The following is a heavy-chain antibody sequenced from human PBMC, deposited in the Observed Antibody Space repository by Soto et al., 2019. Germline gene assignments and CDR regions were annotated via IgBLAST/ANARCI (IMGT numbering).Heavy chain of an antibody. D-gene: IGHD2-21*02. Sequence: QITLKESGPTLVKPTQTLTLTCTFSAFSLSTGGVGVGWIRQPPGKALEWLALIYWDDDKRYSPSLRSRLTITKDTSKKQVVLTMTNRDPVDTATYYCIQSRCGGDCLQSYASYYYYGMDVWGQGTTVTVSS. CDR1: AFSLSTGGVG. CDR2: IYWDDDK. V-gene: IGHV2-5*02. J-gene: IGHJ6*02. CDR3: IQSRCGGDCLQSYASYYYYGMDV.